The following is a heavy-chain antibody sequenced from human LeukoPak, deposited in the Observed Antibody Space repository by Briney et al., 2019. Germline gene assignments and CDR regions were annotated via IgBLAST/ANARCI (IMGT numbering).Heavy chain of an antibody. V-gene: IGHV3-23*01. CDR3: AKFSLTTVNNPPNYFDY. Sequence: GGSLRLSCAASGFSFSNYPITWGRQAPEKGLEWVSAISATGDSTYYADSVKGRFSISRDNSKRTLYLQMNSLTDEDTAVYYCAKFSLTTVNNPPNYFDYWGQGTLVTVSS. D-gene: IGHD4-11*01. J-gene: IGHJ4*02. CDR1: GFSFSNYP. CDR2: ISATGDST.